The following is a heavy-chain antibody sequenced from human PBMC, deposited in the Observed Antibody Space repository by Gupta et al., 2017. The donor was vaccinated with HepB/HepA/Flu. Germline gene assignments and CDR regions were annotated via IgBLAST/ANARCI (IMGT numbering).Heavy chain of an antibody. J-gene: IGHJ6*02. CDR3: ARDCGYSGYDYAQYYYYYYGMDV. D-gene: IGHD5-12*01. V-gene: IGHV1-69*04. CDR2: IIPILGIA. Sequence: QVQLVQSGAEVKKPGSSVKVSCKASGGTFSSYAISWVRQAPGQGLGWMGRIIPILGIANYAQKFQGRVTITADKSTSTAYMELSSLRSEDTAVYYCARDCGYSGYDYAQYYYYYYGMDVWGQGTTVTVSS. CDR1: GGTFSSYA.